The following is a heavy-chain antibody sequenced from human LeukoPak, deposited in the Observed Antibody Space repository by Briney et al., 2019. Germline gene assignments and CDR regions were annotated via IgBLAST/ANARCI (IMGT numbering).Heavy chain of an antibody. J-gene: IGHJ5*02. CDR3: AKSATGTTSNWFDP. CDR1: GFTFSIYA. Sequence: GGSLRLSCAASGFTFSIYAMSWVRHSPGKGLEWVSAISGSGGTTYYADSVKGRFTISRENSKNTLYLQMNSLRAEDTAVYYCAKSATGTTSNWFDPWGQGTLVTVSS. CDR2: ISGSGGTT. D-gene: IGHD1-7*01. V-gene: IGHV3-23*01.